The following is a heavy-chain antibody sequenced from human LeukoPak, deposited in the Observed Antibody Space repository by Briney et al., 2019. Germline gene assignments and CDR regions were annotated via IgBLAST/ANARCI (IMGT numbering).Heavy chain of an antibody. CDR1: GGSFSGYY. Sequence: SETLSLTCAVYGGSFSGYYWSWIRQPPGKGLEWIGEINHSGSTNYNPSLKSRVTISVDTSKNQFSLRLGSVTAADTAVYHCARHCCSAPSKRVFDIWGQGTMVTVSS. CDR2: INHSGST. D-gene: IGHD2-2*01. CDR3: ARHCCSAPSKRVFDI. J-gene: IGHJ3*02. V-gene: IGHV4-34*01.